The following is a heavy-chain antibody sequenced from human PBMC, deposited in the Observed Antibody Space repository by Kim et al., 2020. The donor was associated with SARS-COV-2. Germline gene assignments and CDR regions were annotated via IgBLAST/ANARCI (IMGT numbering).Heavy chain of an antibody. CDR3: AKGFIAIWYNLPDSDY. CDR1: GFTFSSFA. CDR2: IRGSDGIT. D-gene: IGHD1-1*01. Sequence: GGSLRLSCAASGFTFSSFAMSWVRQAPGKGLEWVSAIRGSDGITYYADSVKGRFTISRDNSRNTLFLQMNSLTAEDTAVYYCAKGFIAIWYNLPDSDYWGQGTLVTVSS. V-gene: IGHV3-23*01. J-gene: IGHJ4*02.